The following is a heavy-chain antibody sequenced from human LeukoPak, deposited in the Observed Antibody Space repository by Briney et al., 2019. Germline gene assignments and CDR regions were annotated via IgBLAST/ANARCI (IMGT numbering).Heavy chain of an antibody. J-gene: IGHJ4*02. D-gene: IGHD2-15*01. V-gene: IGHV4-31*03. CDR1: GGSISSGGYY. Sequence: SETLSLTCTVSGGSISSGGYYWSWIRQHPGKGLEWIGYIYYSGSTYYNPSLKSRVTISVDTSKNQFSLKLSSVTAADTAVYYCARVVAATPFVDYWGQGTLVTVSS. CDR3: ARVVAATPFVDY. CDR2: IYYSGST.